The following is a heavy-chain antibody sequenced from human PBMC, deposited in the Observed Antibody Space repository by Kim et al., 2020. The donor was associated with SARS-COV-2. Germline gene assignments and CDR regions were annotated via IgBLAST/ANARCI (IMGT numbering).Heavy chain of an antibody. CDR2: IIPIFGTA. Sequence: SVKVSCKASGGTFSSYAISWVRQAPGQGLEWMGGIIPIFGTANYAQKFQGRVTITADESTSTAYMELSSLRSEDTAVYYCARPWRLEWPHWYFDLWGRGTLVTVSS. CDR1: GGTFSSYA. J-gene: IGHJ2*01. V-gene: IGHV1-69*13. CDR3: ARPWRLEWPHWYFDL. D-gene: IGHD3-3*01.